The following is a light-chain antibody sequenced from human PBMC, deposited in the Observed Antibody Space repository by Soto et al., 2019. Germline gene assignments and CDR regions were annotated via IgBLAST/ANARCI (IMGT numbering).Light chain of an antibody. J-gene: IGLJ3*02. CDR3: SSYTTSGTPV. CDR2: EVS. V-gene: IGLV2-14*01. CDR1: CSDVGGYNY. Sequence: QSALTQPASVSGSPGQTITISCTGTCSDVGGYNYLSWYQQHPGKAPKVMIYEVSNRPSGVSNRFSGSKSGNTASLTISGLQAEDEADYFCSSYTTSGTPVFGGGTKLTV.